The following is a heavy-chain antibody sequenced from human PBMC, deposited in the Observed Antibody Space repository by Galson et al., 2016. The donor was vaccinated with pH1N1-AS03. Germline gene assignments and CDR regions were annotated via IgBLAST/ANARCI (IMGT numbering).Heavy chain of an antibody. D-gene: IGHD4-11*01. CDR1: EITFSSSW. J-gene: IGHJ4*02. CDR2: INQDGSHK. CDR3: AKDSYSKADC. V-gene: IGHV3-7*03. Sequence: SLRLSCAASEITFSSSWMSWVRQAPGKGLEWVANINQDGSHKDYVDSVKGRFTISRDNAKRSLSLQMNSLRAEDTAVYYCAKDSYSKADCWGLGTLVTVSS.